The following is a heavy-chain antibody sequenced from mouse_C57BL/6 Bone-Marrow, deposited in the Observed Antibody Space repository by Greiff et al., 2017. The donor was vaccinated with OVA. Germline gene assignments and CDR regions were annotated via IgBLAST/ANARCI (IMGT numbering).Heavy chain of an antibody. D-gene: IGHD2-5*01. CDR3: TRGYSNYDAMDY. J-gene: IGHJ4*01. V-gene: IGHV1-15*01. Sequence: QVQLQQPGAELVRPGASVTMSCKASGYTFTDYEMHWVKQTPVHGLEWIGAIDPETGGPAYNQKFKGKAILTVDKSSSTAYMELRSLTSEDSAFYYCTRGYSNYDAMDYWGQGTSVTVSS. CDR2: IDPETGGP. CDR1: GYTFTDYE.